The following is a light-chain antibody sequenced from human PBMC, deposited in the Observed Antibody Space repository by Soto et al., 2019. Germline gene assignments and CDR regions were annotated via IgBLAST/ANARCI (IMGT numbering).Light chain of an antibody. CDR2: SVS. V-gene: IGLV2-11*01. Sequence: QSALTQPRSVSGSPGQSVTISCTGTSSDVGGHNYVSWYQQYPGKAPRLLLSSVSKRPSGVPDRFSGYKSGNTASLTISGLQAEDEADYYCCSYAGSYTYVFGTGTKVTVX. CDR1: SSDVGGHNY. J-gene: IGLJ1*01. CDR3: CSYAGSYTYV.